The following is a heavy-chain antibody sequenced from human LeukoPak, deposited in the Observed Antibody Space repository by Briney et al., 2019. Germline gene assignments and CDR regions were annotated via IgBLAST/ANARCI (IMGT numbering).Heavy chain of an antibody. Sequence: SVKVSCKASGYTFTSYGISWVRQAPGQGLEWMGGIIPIFGTANYAQKFQGRVTITADESTSTAYMELSSLRSEDTAVYYCASRILPYYYDSSGYYSPFDYWGQGTLVTVSS. CDR1: GYTFTSYG. D-gene: IGHD3-22*01. CDR3: ASRILPYYYDSSGYYSPFDY. V-gene: IGHV1-69*13. J-gene: IGHJ4*02. CDR2: IIPIFGTA.